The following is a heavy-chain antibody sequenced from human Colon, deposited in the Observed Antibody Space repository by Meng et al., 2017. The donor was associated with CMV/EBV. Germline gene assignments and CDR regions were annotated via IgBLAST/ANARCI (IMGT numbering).Heavy chain of an antibody. CDR1: GGSISSSSYY. Sequence: GSLRLSCTVSGGSISSSSYYWGWLRQPPGQGWEWIGSLYYTGSTYYNPSLGSQVTMSVDTSRNQFSLKLSSVTAADTAVYYCARQGGASPTTGVFWGQGILVTVSS. J-gene: IGHJ4*02. V-gene: IGHV4-39*01. CDR2: LYYTGST. D-gene: IGHD7-27*01. CDR3: ARQGGASPTTGVF.